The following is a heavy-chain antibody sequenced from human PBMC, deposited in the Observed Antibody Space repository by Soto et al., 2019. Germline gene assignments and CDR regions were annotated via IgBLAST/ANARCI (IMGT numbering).Heavy chain of an antibody. CDR1: GFTFEDHA. D-gene: IGHD3-22*01. V-gene: IGHV3-9*01. CDR2: INWNSGIT. Sequence: EVQLVESGGGLVQPGRSLRLSCAAIGFTFEDHAMHWIRQVPGKGLEWVAGINWNSGITGYADSVKGRFTISRDNANNSMHWEMNSLKTEDTAFYYCAKGRGALTVVSNWFAPWGQGTLVTVSS. J-gene: IGHJ5*02. CDR3: AKGRGALTVVSNWFAP.